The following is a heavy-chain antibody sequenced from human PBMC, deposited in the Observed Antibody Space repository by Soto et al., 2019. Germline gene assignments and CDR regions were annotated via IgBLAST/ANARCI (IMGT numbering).Heavy chain of an antibody. CDR3: ARGDSFHAGWFDP. V-gene: IGHV4-31*03. Sequence: SETLSLTCTVSGGSISSGGYYWCWIRQHPGKGLEWIGYFYYCGSPYYNPSLKCRVTISVDTAKNQFSLKLSSVTAADTAVYYCARGDSFHAGWFDPWGQGTLITVSS. J-gene: IGHJ5*02. CDR2: FYYCGSP. D-gene: IGHD5-18*01. CDR1: GGSISSGGYY.